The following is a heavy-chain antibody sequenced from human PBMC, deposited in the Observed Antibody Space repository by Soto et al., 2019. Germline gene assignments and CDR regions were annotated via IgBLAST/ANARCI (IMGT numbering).Heavy chain of an antibody. Sequence: GXSVKVSCKASGGSFINYAIIWVRQAPGQGLEWMGGIIPIFATANYAQKFQGRVTITADKSTSTAYMELSSLRSEDTAVYYCAGGEKYYYDSSGYYSAFDIWGQGTMVTVSS. D-gene: IGHD3-22*01. J-gene: IGHJ3*02. CDR3: AGGEKYYYDSSGYYSAFDI. CDR2: IIPIFATA. V-gene: IGHV1-69*06. CDR1: GGSFINYA.